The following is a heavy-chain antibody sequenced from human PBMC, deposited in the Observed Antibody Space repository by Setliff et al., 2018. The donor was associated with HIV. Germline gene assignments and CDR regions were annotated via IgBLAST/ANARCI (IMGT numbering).Heavy chain of an antibody. V-gene: IGHV1-69*13. CDR3: ARAGASSGWYGWYFDY. CDR2: IIPIFGAA. CDR1: GGTFSSYA. D-gene: IGHD6-19*01. Sequence: SVKVSCKASGGTFSSYAISWVRQAPGQGLEWMGGIIPIFGAANYAQKFQGRVTITADESTSTAYMELSSLRSEDTAVYYCARAGASSGWYGWYFDYWGQGTLVTVSS. J-gene: IGHJ4*02.